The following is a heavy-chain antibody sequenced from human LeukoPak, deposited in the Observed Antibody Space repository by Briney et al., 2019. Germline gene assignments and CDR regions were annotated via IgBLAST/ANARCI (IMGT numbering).Heavy chain of an antibody. J-gene: IGHJ6*03. CDR3: ARQISDYYYYYMDV. Sequence: PSEXLSLTCTVSGGSISSRNYYWGWVRQSPGRGLEWVGSIYYTETTYYNPSLESRVTISVDASKNQFSLKLRSVTAADTAQYYCARQISDYYYYYMDVWGTGTTVTVSS. V-gene: IGHV4-39*01. D-gene: IGHD6-19*01. CDR1: GGSISSRNYY. CDR2: IYYTETT.